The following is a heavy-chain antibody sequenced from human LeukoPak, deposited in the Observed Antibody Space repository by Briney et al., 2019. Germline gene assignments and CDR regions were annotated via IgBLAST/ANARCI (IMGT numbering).Heavy chain of an antibody. CDR1: GGSIDNHY. V-gene: IGHV4-59*11. Sequence: SETLSLTXTVSGGSIDNHYWSWIRQSPEKGLEWIAYIYYTGTTYYNPSLKSRVTISVDTSNNYFSLNMRSVTAADTAVYYCARGPNYYNSYDSWGEGTLVTVSS. CDR3: ARGPNYYNSYDS. CDR2: IYYTGTT. D-gene: IGHD3-10*01. J-gene: IGHJ4*02.